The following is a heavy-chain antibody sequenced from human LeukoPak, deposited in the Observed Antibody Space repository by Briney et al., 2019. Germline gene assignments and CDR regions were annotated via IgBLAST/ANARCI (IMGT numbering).Heavy chain of an antibody. CDR2: IKSKTDGGTT. J-gene: IGHJ4*02. CDR3: AKDWSGRYSSGWGVCDY. V-gene: IGHV3-15*01. D-gene: IGHD6-19*01. Sequence: GGSLRLSCAASGFTVSNAWMSWFRQAPGKGLEWVDRIKSKTDGGTTDYAAPVKGRFTISRDDSKNTLYLQMNSLKTEDTAVYYCAKDWSGRYSSGWGVCDYWGQGTLVTVSS. CDR1: GFTVSNAW.